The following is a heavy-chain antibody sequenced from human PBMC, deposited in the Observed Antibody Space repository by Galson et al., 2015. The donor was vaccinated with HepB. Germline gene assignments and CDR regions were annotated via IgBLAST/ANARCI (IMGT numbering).Heavy chain of an antibody. CDR1: GLTLETYD. V-gene: IGHV3-23*01. D-gene: IGHD2/OR15-2a*01. J-gene: IGHJ6*03. CDR2: ISEYDIST. CDR3: AKGSPTSFYHYYMDV. Sequence: SLRISCEASGLTLETYDISWVRQAPGRGLQWVSAISEYDISTHYAEHVKGRFTISRQKSKNMVFLQMNRLKVDDTAVYYCAKGSPTSFYHYYMDVWGKGTTVTVSS.